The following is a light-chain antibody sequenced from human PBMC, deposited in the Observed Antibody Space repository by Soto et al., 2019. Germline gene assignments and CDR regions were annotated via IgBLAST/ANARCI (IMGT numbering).Light chain of an antibody. Sequence: DIQMTQSQSSLSASVGYRVTITCRASQSISSYLNWYQQKPGKAPKLLIYAASSLQSGVPSRFSGSGSGTDFTLTISSLQPEDFATYYCQQSYSTPWTFGQGTKV. CDR2: AAS. CDR1: QSISSY. V-gene: IGKV1-39*01. CDR3: QQSYSTPWT. J-gene: IGKJ1*01.